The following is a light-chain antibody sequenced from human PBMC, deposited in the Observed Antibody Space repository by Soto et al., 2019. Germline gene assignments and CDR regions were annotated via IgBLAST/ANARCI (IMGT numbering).Light chain of an antibody. V-gene: IGKV3-15*01. J-gene: IGKJ2*01. CDR1: QSVSSN. Sequence: EIVMTQSPATLSVSPGERATLSCTASQSVSSNLAWYQQKPGQAPRLLIYGASTRATGIPARFSGSGSGTEFTLTISSLQSEDFAVYYCQQYNNWPPMYTFGQGTKLESK. CDR2: GAS. CDR3: QQYNNWPPMYT.